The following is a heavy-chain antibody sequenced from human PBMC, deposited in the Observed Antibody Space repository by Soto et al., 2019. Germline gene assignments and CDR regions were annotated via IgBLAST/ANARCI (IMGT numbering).Heavy chain of an antibody. D-gene: IGHD2-2*02. CDR3: PADAPGAAYPIAS. Sequence: EVQLVESGGGLVRPGGSLRLSCAASGFTFSSAWMNWVRQAPGKGLEWVGRVKSKADGATADYAAPVKGRFTISREDSSTPLYRHLPGRKPKATGLYSSPADAPGAAYPIASWGQGTLAPVPS. V-gene: IGHV3-15*01. CDR2: VKSKADGATA. CDR1: GFTFSSAW. J-gene: IGHJ4*02.